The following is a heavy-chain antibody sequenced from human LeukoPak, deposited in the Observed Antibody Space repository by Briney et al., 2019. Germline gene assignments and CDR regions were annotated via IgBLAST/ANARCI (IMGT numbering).Heavy chain of an antibody. CDR3: VRVGTTYYYDSSGLEIDY. J-gene: IGHJ4*02. Sequence: GGSLRVSCAASGFTFNSYWMSWVRQAPGKGLEWVANIKQDGSEKYYVDSVKGRFTISRGNAKNSLYLQMNNLRAEDTAVYYCVRVGTTYYYDSSGLEIDYWGQGTLVTVSS. CDR2: IKQDGSEK. V-gene: IGHV3-7*01. D-gene: IGHD3-22*01. CDR1: GFTFNSYW.